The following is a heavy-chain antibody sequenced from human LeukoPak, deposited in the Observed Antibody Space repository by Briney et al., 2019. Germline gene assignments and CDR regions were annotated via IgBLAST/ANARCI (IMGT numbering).Heavy chain of an antibody. Sequence: PGGSLRLSCAASGFTFSSYEMNWVRQAPGKGLEWVSYISSSGSTIYYADSVKGRFTISRDNAKNSLYLQMNSLRAEDTAVYYCARDLWVVDSSGYYPINFDYWGQGTLVTASS. CDR3: ARDLWVVDSSGYYPINFDY. CDR2: ISSSGSTI. CDR1: GFTFSSYE. V-gene: IGHV3-48*03. J-gene: IGHJ4*02. D-gene: IGHD3-22*01.